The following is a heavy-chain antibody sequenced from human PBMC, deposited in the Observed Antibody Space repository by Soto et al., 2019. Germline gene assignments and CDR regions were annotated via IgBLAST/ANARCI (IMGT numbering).Heavy chain of an antibody. CDR1: GFSLTTTGVG. CDR3: AHRLEASSGWYNVFDY. CDR2: IYWDDDK. Sequence: QITLKESGPTLVKPTQTLTLTCTFSGFSLTTTGVGVGWIRQPPGKALEWLTFIYWDDDKRYSPSLESRLTITKETSKNQVVLTMTTRDPVATATYYCAHRLEASSGWYNVFDYWGQGTLVTVSS. D-gene: IGHD6-13*01. J-gene: IGHJ4*02. V-gene: IGHV2-5*02.